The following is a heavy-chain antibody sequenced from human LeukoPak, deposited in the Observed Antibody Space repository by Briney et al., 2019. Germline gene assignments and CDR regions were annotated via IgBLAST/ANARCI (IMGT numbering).Heavy chain of an antibody. CDR3: ARVRVRGVIHKNGYFDY. J-gene: IGHJ4*02. V-gene: IGHV1-18*01. CDR1: GYTFTSYG. D-gene: IGHD3-10*01. Sequence: ASVKVSCKASGYTFTSYGISCVRQAPGQGLEWMGWISAYNGNTNYAQKLQGRVTMTTDTSTSTAYMELRSLRSDDTAVYYCARVRVRGVIHKNGYFDYWGQGTLVTVSS. CDR2: ISAYNGNT.